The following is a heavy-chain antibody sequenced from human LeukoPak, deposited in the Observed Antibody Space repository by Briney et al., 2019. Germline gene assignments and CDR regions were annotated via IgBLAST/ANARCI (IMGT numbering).Heavy chain of an antibody. Sequence: PSETLSLTCTVSGGSINSYYWSWIRQPPGKGLEWIGYIYDSGSTNYNPSLKSRVTISVDTSKNQFSLKLSSVTAADTAVYYCARDRGYYYYYYMDVWGKGTTVTVSS. V-gene: IGHV4-59*12. D-gene: IGHD3-10*01. J-gene: IGHJ6*03. CDR2: IYDSGST. CDR3: ARDRGYYYYYYMDV. CDR1: GGSINSYY.